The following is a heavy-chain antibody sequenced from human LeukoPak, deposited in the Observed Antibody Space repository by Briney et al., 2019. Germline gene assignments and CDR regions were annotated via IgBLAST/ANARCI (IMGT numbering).Heavy chain of an antibody. CDR1: GYTFTDYG. D-gene: IGHD3-3*01. CDR3: ARLPNFGFGWFDP. CDR2: ISAYNGNA. V-gene: IGHV1-18*01. Sequence: ASVRVSCKASGYTFTDYGITWVRQAPGQGLEWMGWISAYNGNANYARNLQGRVTMTTDTSTNTSYMELRSLRFDDTAVYYCARLPNFGFGWFDPWGQGTLVTVSS. J-gene: IGHJ5*02.